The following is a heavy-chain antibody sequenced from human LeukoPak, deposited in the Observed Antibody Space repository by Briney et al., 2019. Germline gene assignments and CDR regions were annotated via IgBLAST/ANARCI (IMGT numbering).Heavy chain of an antibody. D-gene: IGHD4-11*01. J-gene: IGHJ6*03. V-gene: IGHV4-61*02. CDR2: IYTSGST. CDR1: GGSISSGSYY. CDR3: ARDLEDTATVTSRYYYYMDV. Sequence: SQTLSLTCTVSGGSISSGSYYWSWIRQPAGKGLEWIGRIYTSGSTNYNPSLKSRVTISVDTSKNQFSLKLSSVTAADTAVYYCARDLEDTATVTSRYYYYMDVWGKGTTVTVSS.